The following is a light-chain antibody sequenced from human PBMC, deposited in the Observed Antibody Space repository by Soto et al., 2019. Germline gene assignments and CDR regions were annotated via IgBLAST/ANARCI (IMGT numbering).Light chain of an antibody. CDR2: WAS. V-gene: IGKV4-1*01. CDR1: QSVLYSSNNKNY. J-gene: IGKJ4*01. Sequence: DIVMTQSPDSLAVSLGERATINCKSSQSVLYSSNNKNYLGWYQQKPGQSPNLLIYWASTRESGVPDRFSGSGSGTEFTLTISSLQAEDVAVYYCQQYNNWPPLTFGGGTKVEIK. CDR3: QQYNNWPPLT.